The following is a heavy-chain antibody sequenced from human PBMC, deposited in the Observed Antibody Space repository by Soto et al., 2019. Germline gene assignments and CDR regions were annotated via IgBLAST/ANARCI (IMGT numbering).Heavy chain of an antibody. CDR1: GGSISSYY. D-gene: IGHD3-22*01. J-gene: IGHJ4*02. CDR2: IYYSGST. V-gene: IGHV4-59*08. Sequence: SETLSLTCTVSGGSISSYYWSWIRQPPGKGLEWIGYIYYSGSTTYNPSLKSRVTISVDTSKNQFSLKLSSVTAADTAVYYCARHVSSGFDYWGQGTLVTVSS. CDR3: ARHVSSGFDY.